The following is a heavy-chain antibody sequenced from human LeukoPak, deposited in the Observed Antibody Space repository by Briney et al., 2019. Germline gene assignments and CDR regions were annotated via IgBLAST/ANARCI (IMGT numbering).Heavy chain of an antibody. CDR3: ARRGEGGFDY. CDR1: GGSISSYY. CDR2: IYYSGST. D-gene: IGHD3-10*01. V-gene: IGHV4-59*08. J-gene: IGHJ4*02. Sequence: SETLSLTCTVSGGSISSYYWSWLRQPPGKGLEWIGYIYYSGSTNYNPSLKSRVTISVDTSKNQFSLKLSSVTAADTAVYYCARRGEGGFDYWGQGTLVTVSS.